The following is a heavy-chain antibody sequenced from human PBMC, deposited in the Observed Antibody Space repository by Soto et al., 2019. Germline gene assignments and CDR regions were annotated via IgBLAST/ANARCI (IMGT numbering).Heavy chain of an antibody. CDR3: ARYCSGGSCYSKWFDP. CDR1: GGSISSSSYY. CDR2: IYYSGST. V-gene: IGHV4-39*01. D-gene: IGHD2-15*01. J-gene: IGHJ5*02. Sequence: SETLSLTCTVSGGSISSSSYYWGWIRQPPGKGLEWIGSIYYSGSTYYNPSLKSRVTISVDTSKNQFSLKLSSVTAADTAVYYCARYCSGGSCYSKWFDPWGQGTLVTVSS.